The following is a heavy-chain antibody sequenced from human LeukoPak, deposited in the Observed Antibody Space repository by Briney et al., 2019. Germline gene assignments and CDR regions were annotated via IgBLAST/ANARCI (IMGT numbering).Heavy chain of an antibody. V-gene: IGHV3-53*01. CDR3: ARDRRETMITFGGVMTAGWFDP. CDR1: GFTVSSNY. J-gene: IGHJ5*02. D-gene: IGHD3-16*01. Sequence: GGSLRLSCAASGFTVSSNYMSWVRQAPGKGLEWVSVIYSGGSTYYADSVKGRFTISRDNSKNTLYLQMNSLRAEDTAVYYCARDRRETMITFGGVMTAGWFDPWGQGTLVTASS. CDR2: IYSGGST.